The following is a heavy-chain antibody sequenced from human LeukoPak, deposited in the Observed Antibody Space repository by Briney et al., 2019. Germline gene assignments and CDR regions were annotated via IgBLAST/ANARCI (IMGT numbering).Heavy chain of an antibody. CDR3: AKDVAAAGIGFDY. CDR2: ISYDGSNK. J-gene: IGHJ4*02. V-gene: IGHV3-30*18. Sequence: PGWSLRLSCAASGFTFSSYGMHWVRQAPGKGLEWVAVISYDGSNKYYADSVKGRFTISRDNSKNTLYLQMNSLRAEDTAVYYCAKDVAAAGIGFDYWGQGTLVTVSS. CDR1: GFTFSSYG. D-gene: IGHD6-13*01.